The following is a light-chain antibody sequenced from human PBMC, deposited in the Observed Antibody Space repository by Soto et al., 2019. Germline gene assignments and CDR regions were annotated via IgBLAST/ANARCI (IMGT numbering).Light chain of an antibody. CDR3: QQYGSSPPIT. V-gene: IGKV3-20*01. Sequence: EIVLTQSPGALSLSPGERATLSCRASQSVSSGYLAWYQQKPGQAPRLLIFATSRRATGIPDRFSGSGSGTDFTLTISRLDPEDVAVYYCQQYGSSPPITFGQGTRLEIK. J-gene: IGKJ5*01. CDR2: ATS. CDR1: QSVSSGY.